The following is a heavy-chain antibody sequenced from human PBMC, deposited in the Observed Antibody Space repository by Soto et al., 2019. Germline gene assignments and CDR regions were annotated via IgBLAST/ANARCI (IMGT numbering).Heavy chain of an antibody. CDR1: GFTFSSYG. CDR2: ISYDGSNK. Sequence: GSLRLSCAASGFTFSSYGMHWVRQAPGKGLEWVAVISYDGSNKYYADSVKGRFTISRDNSKNTLYLQMNSLRAEDTAVYYCAKDLDLYYFDYWGQGTRVTVSS. CDR3: AKDLDLYYFDY. V-gene: IGHV3-30*18. D-gene: IGHD3-3*01. J-gene: IGHJ4*02.